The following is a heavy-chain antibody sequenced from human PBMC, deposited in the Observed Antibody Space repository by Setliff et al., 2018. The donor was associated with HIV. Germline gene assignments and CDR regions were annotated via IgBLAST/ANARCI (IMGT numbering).Heavy chain of an antibody. CDR1: GGSFSDYS. V-gene: IGHV4-34*10. CDR2: INHSGST. J-gene: IGHJ3*01. CDR3: ARSGYTSGFYWVFGAFGV. D-gene: IGHD3-22*01. Sequence: PSETLSLTCAVYGGSFSDYSWNWVRQPPGKGLEWIGEINHSGSTNYNPSLKSRVTISADTSKKQFSLNVTSVTAADTAVYYCARSGYTSGFYWVFGAFGVWGQGKMVTVSS.